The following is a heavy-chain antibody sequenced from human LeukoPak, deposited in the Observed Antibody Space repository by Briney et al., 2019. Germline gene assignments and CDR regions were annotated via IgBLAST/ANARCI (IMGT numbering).Heavy chain of an antibody. CDR2: FCNSGNT. J-gene: IGHJ4*02. V-gene: IGHV4-4*07. D-gene: IGHD2-2*01. CDR3: ARGEAVPAAMGDLFDY. CDR1: GVSMCRLC. Sequence: PSETLSLSCTVSGVSMCRLCWSWIPQPATQGLRWISRFCNSGNTNYNPSLRSRVIMSIDTSKNQLSLDLSSVTAADTAVYHCARGEAVPAAMGDLFDYWGQGTLVTVSS.